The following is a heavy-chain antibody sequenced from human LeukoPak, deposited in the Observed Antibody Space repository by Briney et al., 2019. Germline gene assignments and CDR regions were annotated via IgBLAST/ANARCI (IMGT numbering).Heavy chain of an antibody. CDR2: IHHSGST. Sequence: AETLSLTCAVYGGSFSGYYWSWIRQPPGKGLEWIGEIHHSGSTNYNPSLKSRVTISVDTSKNQFSLKLSSVTAADTAVYYCARGGVWWYGGFTFDYWGQGTLVTVSS. J-gene: IGHJ4*02. D-gene: IGHD2-15*01. CDR3: ARGGVWWYGGFTFDY. CDR1: GGSFSGYY. V-gene: IGHV4-34*01.